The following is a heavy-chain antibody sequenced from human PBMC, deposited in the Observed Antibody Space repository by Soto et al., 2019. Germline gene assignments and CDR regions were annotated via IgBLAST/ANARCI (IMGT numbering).Heavy chain of an antibody. CDR1: GVTLSGYY. D-gene: IGHD3-10*01. CDR3: ARGKGTHKY. CDR2: IYFNGTT. Sequence: SETLSLTCTGSGVTLSGYYWSWIRQTPGKTLEWIGCIYFNGTTNYNPSLKSRVTISLDMSKNQFSLKLRSVTATDTAVYHCARGKGTHKYWGRGTLVTVS. J-gene: IGHJ4*02. V-gene: IGHV4-59*01.